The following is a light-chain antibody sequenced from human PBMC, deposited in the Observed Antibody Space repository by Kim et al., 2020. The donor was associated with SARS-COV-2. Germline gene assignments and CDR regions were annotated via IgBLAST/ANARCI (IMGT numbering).Light chain of an antibody. Sequence: DIQMTQSPSVMSASVGDRVTITCRASQGISNYLAWFQQKTGKVPERLIYGTYNLQSGVPSRFSGTGSGTEFTLTISSLQPEDFATYYCHQHYNYPWTFGQGTKVDIK. CDR3: HQHYNYPWT. CDR2: GTY. V-gene: IGKV1-17*03. J-gene: IGKJ1*01. CDR1: QGISNY.